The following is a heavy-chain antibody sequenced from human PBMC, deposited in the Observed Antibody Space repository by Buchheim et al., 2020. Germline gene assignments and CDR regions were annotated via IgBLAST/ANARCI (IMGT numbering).Heavy chain of an antibody. Sequence: QVQLVQSGAEVKKPGASVKVSCKASGNIFTSYDINWVRQATGQGLEWMGWMNPNSGKTGYAQKFQGRVTMTRNISIATVYMELSSLRSEDSALYYCARGTAYDFWNSQYVGYYGMDVWGQGTT. V-gene: IGHV1-8*01. CDR1: GNIFTSYD. CDR2: MNPNSGKT. D-gene: IGHD3-3*01. J-gene: IGHJ6*01. CDR3: ARGTAYDFWNSQYVGYYGMDV.